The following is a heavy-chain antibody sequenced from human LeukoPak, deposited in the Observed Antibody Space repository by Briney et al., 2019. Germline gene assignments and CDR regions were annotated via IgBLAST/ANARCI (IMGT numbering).Heavy chain of an antibody. CDR1: GFTFSDYY. D-gene: IGHD6-19*01. V-gene: IGHV3-11*06. J-gene: IGHJ4*02. CDR2: ISSSGSYT. CDR3: VAGTELVY. Sequence: GGSLRLSCAASGFTFSDYYMSWIRQAPGKGLEWVTYISSSGSYTNYADSVKGRFTISRDNAKNSLYLQMNSLRDEATAVYYCVAGTELVYWGQGTLVTVSS.